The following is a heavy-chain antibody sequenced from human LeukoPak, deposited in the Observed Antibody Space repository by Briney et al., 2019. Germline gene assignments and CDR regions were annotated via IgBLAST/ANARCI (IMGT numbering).Heavy chain of an antibody. CDR3: AREPCGGDCSSLDPPFDY. CDR2: ISYDGSNK. D-gene: IGHD2-21*02. J-gene: IGHJ4*02. V-gene: IGHV3-30-3*01. CDR1: GFTFSSYA. Sequence: GGSLRLSCAASGFTFSSYAMSWVRQAPGKGLEWVAVISYDGSNKYYADSVKGRFTISRDNSKNTLYLQMNSLRAEDTAVYYCAREPCGGDCSSLDPPFDYWGQGTLVTVSS.